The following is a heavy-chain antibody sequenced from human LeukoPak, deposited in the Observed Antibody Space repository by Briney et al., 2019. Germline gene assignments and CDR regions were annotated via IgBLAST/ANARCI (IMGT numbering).Heavy chain of an antibody. CDR2: ISHSGST. D-gene: IGHD3-9*01. Sequence: SETLSLTCTVSGYSISSGYYWGWIRQPPGRGLEWIGSISHSGSTYYNPSLKSRVTISVDTSKNQFSLKLSSVTAADTAVYYCARRYYDILTGYLPPTGWGQGTLVTVSS. CDR1: GYSISSGYY. V-gene: IGHV4-38-2*02. J-gene: IGHJ4*02. CDR3: ARRYYDILTGYLPPTG.